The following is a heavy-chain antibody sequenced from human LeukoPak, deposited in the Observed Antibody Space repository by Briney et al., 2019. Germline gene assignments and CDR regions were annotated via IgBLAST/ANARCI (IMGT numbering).Heavy chain of an antibody. J-gene: IGHJ4*02. Sequence: SQTLSLTCTVSGGSISSGGYSWSWIRQPPGKGLEWIGCIYYSGSTNYNPSLKSRVTISVDTSKNQFSLKLSSLTAADTAVYHCARVSSVYYSTLDYWGQGTLVTVSS. CDR1: GGSISSGGYS. V-gene: IGHV4-61*08. D-gene: IGHD3-22*01. CDR2: IYYSGST. CDR3: ARVSSVYYSTLDY.